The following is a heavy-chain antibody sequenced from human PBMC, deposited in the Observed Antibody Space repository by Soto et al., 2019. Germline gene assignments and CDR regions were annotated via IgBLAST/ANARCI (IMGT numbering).Heavy chain of an antibody. CDR3: VKDDGGYPSTAPP. J-gene: IGHJ5*02. V-gene: IGHV3-23*01. CDR2: ISGSGDRT. D-gene: IGHD3-22*01. Sequence: EVQLLESGGGLVQAGGSLRLSCAASGITISNYPMSWVRQAPGKGLDWVSGISGSGDRTYYADSAKGRFTISKDISKNSLSLQLDSLGVEDAAVYFGVKDDGGYPSTAPPWGQGTLVTVSS. CDR1: GITISNYP.